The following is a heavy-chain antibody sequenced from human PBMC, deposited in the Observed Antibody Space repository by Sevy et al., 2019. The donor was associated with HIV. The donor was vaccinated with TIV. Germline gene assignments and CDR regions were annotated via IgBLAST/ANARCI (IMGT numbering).Heavy chain of an antibody. V-gene: IGHV4-61*01. CDR3: ARSWMGMFDY. Sequence: SDTLSLTCTVSGGSVSSGSYYWSWIRQPPGKGLEWIGYFYYSGSTNYNPSLKSRVTISVDTSKNKFSLKLSSVIAADTAVYYCARSWMGMFDYWGQGILVTVSS. CDR2: FYYSGST. J-gene: IGHJ4*02. D-gene: IGHD6-13*01. CDR1: GGSVSSGSYY.